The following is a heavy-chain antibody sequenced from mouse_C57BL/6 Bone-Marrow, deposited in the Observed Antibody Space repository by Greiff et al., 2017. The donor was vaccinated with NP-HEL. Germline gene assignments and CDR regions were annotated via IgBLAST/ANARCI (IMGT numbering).Heavy chain of an antibody. CDR2: INPSSGYT. D-gene: IGHD6-5*01. Sequence: VQLQQSGPELVKPGASVKISCKASGYAFSSSWMNWVKQRPGQGLEWIGYINPSSGYTKYNQKFKDKATLTADKSSSTAYMQLSSLTSEDSAVYYCARYAGSYYFDYWGQGTTLTVSS. CDR1: GYAFSSSW. J-gene: IGHJ2*01. CDR3: ARYAGSYYFDY. V-gene: IGHV1S26*01.